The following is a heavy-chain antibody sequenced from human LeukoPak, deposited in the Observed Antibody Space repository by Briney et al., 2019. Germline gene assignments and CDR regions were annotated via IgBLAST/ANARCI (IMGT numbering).Heavy chain of an antibody. CDR2: LYYSGST. Sequence: PSETLSLTCTVSGGSTSGYYWSWIRQPPGKGLEWIGLLYYSGSTYYNPSLKSRVTISVDTSKNQFSLKLSSVTAADTAVYYCARVSYDSSGAHFDYWGQGTLVTVSS. CDR1: GGSTSGYY. J-gene: IGHJ4*02. D-gene: IGHD3-22*01. CDR3: ARVSYDSSGAHFDY. V-gene: IGHV4-59*12.